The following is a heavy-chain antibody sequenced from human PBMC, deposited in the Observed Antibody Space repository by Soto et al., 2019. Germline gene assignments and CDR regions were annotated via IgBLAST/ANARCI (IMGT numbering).Heavy chain of an antibody. J-gene: IGHJ5*01. CDR1: GGSISGFY. Sequence: QVQLQESGPGLVKPSETLSLTCTVSGGSISGFYWNWIRQPPGKGLEWIGYIYYSGTVNYNPSLKSRVTMSVDMSTNQFSLKLFSVTAADTAVYYCARGIVGAVATVRREFDSWGQGNLVTVSA. V-gene: IGHV4-59*01. CDR3: ARGIVGAVATVRREFDS. CDR2: IYYSGTV. D-gene: IGHD6-19*01.